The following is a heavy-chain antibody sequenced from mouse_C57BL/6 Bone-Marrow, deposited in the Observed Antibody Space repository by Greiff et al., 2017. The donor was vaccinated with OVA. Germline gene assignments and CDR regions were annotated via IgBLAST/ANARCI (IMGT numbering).Heavy chain of an antibody. CDR3: ARPFYYYGSRDY. J-gene: IGHJ2*01. CDR1: GYTFTSYW. CDR2: IYPGSGST. Sequence: VQLQQPGAELVKPGASVEMSCKASGYTFTSYWITWVKQRPGQGLEWIGDIYPGSGSTNYNEKFKSKATLTVDTSSSTAYMQLSSLTSEDSAVYYCARPFYYYGSRDYWGQGTTLTVSS. V-gene: IGHV1-55*01. D-gene: IGHD1-1*01.